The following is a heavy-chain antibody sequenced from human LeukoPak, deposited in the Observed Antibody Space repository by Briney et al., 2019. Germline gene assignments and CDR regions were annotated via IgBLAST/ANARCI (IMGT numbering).Heavy chain of an antibody. CDR1: GGSISSGGYY. J-gene: IGHJ3*02. D-gene: IGHD3-3*01. Sequence: ASETLSLTCTVSGGSISSGGYYWSWIRQHPGKGLEWIGYIYYSGSTYYNPSLKRRLTISVDTSKNQFSLKLSSVTAADTAVYYCARVSYDFWSGDADAFDIWGQGTMVTVSS. CDR2: IYYSGST. CDR3: ARVSYDFWSGDADAFDI. V-gene: IGHV4-31*03.